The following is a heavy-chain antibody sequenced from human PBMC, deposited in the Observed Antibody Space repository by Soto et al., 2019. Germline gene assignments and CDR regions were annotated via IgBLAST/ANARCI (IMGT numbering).Heavy chain of an antibody. J-gene: IGHJ6*02. Sequence: PGGSLRLSCAASGFTVSSNYMIWVRQAPGKGLEWVSVIYSGGSTYYADSVKGRFTISRHNSKNTLYLQMNSLRAEDTAVYYCARDRLSSSWSYYYYGMDVWGQGTTVTVSS. CDR3: ARDRLSSSWSYYYYGMDV. CDR1: GFTVSSNY. CDR2: IYSGGST. D-gene: IGHD6-13*01. V-gene: IGHV3-53*04.